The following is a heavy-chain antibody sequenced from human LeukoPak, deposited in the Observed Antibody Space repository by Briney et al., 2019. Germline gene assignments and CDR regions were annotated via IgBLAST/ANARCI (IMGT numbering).Heavy chain of an antibody. CDR1: GFTFSSYE. CDR2: ISSSGSTI. D-gene: IGHD1-7*01. CDR3: AAPSVKLHPLRY. V-gene: IGHV3-48*03. Sequence: GGSLRLSCAASGFTFSSYEMNWVRQAPGKGLEWVSYISSSGSTIYYADSVKGRFTISRDNAKNSLYLQMNSLRAEDTAVYYCAAPSVKLHPLRYWGQGTLVTVSS. J-gene: IGHJ4*02.